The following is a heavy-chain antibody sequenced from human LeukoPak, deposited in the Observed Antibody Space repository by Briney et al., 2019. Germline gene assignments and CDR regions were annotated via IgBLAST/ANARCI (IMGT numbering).Heavy chain of an antibody. J-gene: IGHJ4*02. Sequence: ASVKVSCQASGGTFSSYAISWVRQPPGQGLEWMRRVIPILGIANYAQKFQGRVTITADKSTSTAYMELRSLRSDDTAVYYCARSTNGSFDWLLFSDYWGQGTLVTVSS. CDR3: ARSTNGSFDWLLFSDY. D-gene: IGHD3-9*01. V-gene: IGHV1-69*04. CDR1: GGTFSSYA. CDR2: VIPILGIA.